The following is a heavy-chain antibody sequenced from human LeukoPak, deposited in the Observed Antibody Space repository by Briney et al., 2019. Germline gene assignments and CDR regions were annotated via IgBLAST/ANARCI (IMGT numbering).Heavy chain of an antibody. CDR2: IWSDGSNK. V-gene: IGHV3-33*01. CDR1: GFTFSSYG. J-gene: IGHJ4*02. D-gene: IGHD5-18*01. CDR3: ARDFPLGYNYGHFDY. Sequence: GRSLGLSCAASGFTFSSYGMHWVRQAPGKGLEWVAVIWSDGSNKYYADSVKGRFTISRDNSKNTLYLQMNSLRAEDTAVYYCARDFPLGYNYGHFDYWGQGTLVTVSS.